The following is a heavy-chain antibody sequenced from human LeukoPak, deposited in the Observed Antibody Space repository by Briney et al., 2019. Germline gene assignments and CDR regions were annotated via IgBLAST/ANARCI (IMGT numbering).Heavy chain of an antibody. CDR3: ARKAYGLDV. CDR2: IKQDGSEK. J-gene: IGHJ6*04. CDR1: GFTFSSYW. V-gene: IGHV3-7*03. Sequence: GGPLRLSCAPSGFTFSSYWMSWVRQAPGKGLGVANIKQDGSEKYYVDSVKGRFTISRDNAKNSLYLQMNSLRADDTAVYYCARKAYGLDVWGKGTTVTVSS.